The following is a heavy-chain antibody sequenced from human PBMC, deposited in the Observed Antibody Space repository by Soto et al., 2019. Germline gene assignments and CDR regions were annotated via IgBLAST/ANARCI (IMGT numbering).Heavy chain of an antibody. Sequence: SVKVSCKASGYAFTSYDINWVRQATGQGLEWMGRIIPILGIANYAQKFQGRVTITRDTSASTAYMELSSLRSEDTAVYYCARSPILFIDYWGQGPLVTVPS. D-gene: IGHD3-3*02. CDR2: IIPILGIA. V-gene: IGHV1-69*04. J-gene: IGHJ4*02. CDR3: ARSPILFIDY. CDR1: GYAFTSYD.